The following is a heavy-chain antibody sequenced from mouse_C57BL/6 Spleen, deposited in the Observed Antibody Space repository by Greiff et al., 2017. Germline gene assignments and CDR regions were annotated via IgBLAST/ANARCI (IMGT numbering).Heavy chain of an antibody. CDR3: AIQGIRSYGSSLAWFAY. CDR2: IHPSDSDT. CDR1: GYTFTSYW. Sequence: QVQLQQPGAELVKPGASVKVSCKASGYTFTSYWMHWVKQRPGQGLEWIGRIHPSDSDTNYNQKFKGKATLTVDKSFSTAYMQLSSLTSEDSAVYYCAIQGIRSYGSSLAWFAYWGQGTLVTVSA. D-gene: IGHD1-1*01. V-gene: IGHV1-74*01. J-gene: IGHJ3*01.